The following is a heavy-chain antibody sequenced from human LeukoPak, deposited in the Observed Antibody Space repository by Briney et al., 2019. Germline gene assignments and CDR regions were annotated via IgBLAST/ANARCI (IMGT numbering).Heavy chain of an antibody. Sequence: PGGSLRLSCAASGFSVSAYWMSWVRQAPGKGLEWVANIKQDGSEKYYVDSVKGRFTISRDNAKNSLYLQMNSLRAEDTAVYYCARGSITIFGVVLFDYWGQGTLVTVSS. CDR1: GFSVSAYW. D-gene: IGHD3-3*01. CDR3: ARGSITIFGVVLFDY. J-gene: IGHJ4*02. CDR2: IKQDGSEK. V-gene: IGHV3-7*04.